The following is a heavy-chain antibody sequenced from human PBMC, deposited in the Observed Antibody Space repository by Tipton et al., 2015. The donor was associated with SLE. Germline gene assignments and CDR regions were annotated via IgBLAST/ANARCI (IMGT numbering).Heavy chain of an antibody. CDR2: ISGSGGST. V-gene: IGHV3-23*01. Sequence: SLRLSCTASGFTFSSYAMSWVRQAPGKGLEWVSAISGSGGSTKNADSVKGRFTISRDNSKNTLYLQMISLRAEDTAVYYCAKDSGSSITSLFGYWGQGTQVTVSS. CDR3: AKDSGSSITSLFGY. J-gene: IGHJ4*02. D-gene: IGHD2-2*01. CDR1: GFTFSSYA.